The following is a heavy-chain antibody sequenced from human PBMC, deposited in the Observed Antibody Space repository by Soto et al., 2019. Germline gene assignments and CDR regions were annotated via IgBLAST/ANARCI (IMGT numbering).Heavy chain of an antibody. CDR2: ISYDGNNK. J-gene: IGHJ4*02. V-gene: IGHV3-30*18. CDR1: GFIFSTYG. D-gene: IGHD4-17*01. CDR3: AKDLLLTTITTVGD. Sequence: QVQLVESGGGVVQPGRSLRLSCAASGFIFSTYGMHWVRQAPGKGLEWLSVISYDGNNKYYADSVKGRFTISRDISKNTLWLQMDSLRTEDTAVYYCAKDLLLTTITTVGDWGQGTLVTVSS.